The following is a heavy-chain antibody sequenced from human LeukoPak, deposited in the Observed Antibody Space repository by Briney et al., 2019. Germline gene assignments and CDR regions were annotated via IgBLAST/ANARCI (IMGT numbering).Heavy chain of an antibody. D-gene: IGHD1-26*01. CDR3: ARQGPSIVGASRLDY. CDR1: GDSIRSSTYY. CDR2: IYYSGTS. V-gene: IGHV4-39*01. J-gene: IGHJ4*02. Sequence: SETLSLTCTVSGDSIRSSTYYWGWIRQPPGKGLEWIGSIYYSGTSYYNPSLKSRVTISVDTSKNQFSLKVSSVTAADTAMYYCARQGPSIVGASRLDYWGQGTLVTVSS.